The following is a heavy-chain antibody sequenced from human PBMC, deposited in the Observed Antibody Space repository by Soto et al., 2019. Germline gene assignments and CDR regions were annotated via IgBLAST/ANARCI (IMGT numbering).Heavy chain of an antibody. CDR1: GFTFSSYG. Sequence: GGSLRLSCAASGFTFSSYGMHWVRQAPGKGLEWVAVIWYDGSNKYYADSVKGRFTISRDNSKNTLYLQMNSLRAEDTAVYYCARDGTAIFGVPVPDYWGQGTLVTVSS. D-gene: IGHD3-3*01. V-gene: IGHV3-33*01. CDR2: IWYDGSNK. J-gene: IGHJ4*02. CDR3: ARDGTAIFGVPVPDY.